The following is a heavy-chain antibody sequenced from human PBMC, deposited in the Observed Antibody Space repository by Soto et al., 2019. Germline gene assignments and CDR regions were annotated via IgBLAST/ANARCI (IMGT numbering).Heavy chain of an antibody. V-gene: IGHV3-33*01. CDR1: GFTFSSYG. Sequence: QVQLVESGGGVVQPGRSLRLSCAASGFTFSSYGMHWVRQAPGKGLEWVAVIWYDGSNKYYADSVKGRFTISRDNSKNTVYLQMNSLRAEDTAVYYCARDRGIVVVTALYDYWGQGTLVTVSS. CDR2: IWYDGSNK. CDR3: ARDRGIVVVTALYDY. D-gene: IGHD2-21*02. J-gene: IGHJ4*02.